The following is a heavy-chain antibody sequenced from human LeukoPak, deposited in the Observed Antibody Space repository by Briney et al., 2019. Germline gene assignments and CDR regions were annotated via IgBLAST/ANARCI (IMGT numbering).Heavy chain of an antibody. Sequence: ETLSLTCTVSGGSISSNYWSWIRQPPGKGLEWIGYIYYPGSTNYNPPLKSRVTISLDTSNKQFSLKLSSVTAADTAVYYCSRVRRDGYNPLDYWGQGTLVTVSS. V-gene: IGHV4-59*08. CDR2: IYYPGST. CDR3: SRVRRDGYNPLDY. J-gene: IGHJ4*02. CDR1: GGSISSNY. D-gene: IGHD5-24*01.